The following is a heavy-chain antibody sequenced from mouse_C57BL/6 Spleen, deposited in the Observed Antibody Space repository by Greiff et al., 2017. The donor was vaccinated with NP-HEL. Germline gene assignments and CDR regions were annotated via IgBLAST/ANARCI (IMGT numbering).Heavy chain of an antibody. D-gene: IGHD1-1*01. V-gene: IGHV5-17*01. CDR3: ARNYYGSRDYDMDY. Sequence: EVQLVESGGGLVKPGGSLKLSCAASGFTFSDYGMHWVRQAPEKGLEWVAYISSGSGTIYYADTVKGRFTISRDNAKNTLFLQMTSLRSEDTAMYDCARNYYGSRDYDMDYWGQGTSVTVSS. CDR1: GFTFSDYG. J-gene: IGHJ4*01. CDR2: ISSGSGTI.